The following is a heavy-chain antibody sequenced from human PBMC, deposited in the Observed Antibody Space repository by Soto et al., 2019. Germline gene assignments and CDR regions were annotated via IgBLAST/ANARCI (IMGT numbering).Heavy chain of an antibody. Sequence: QVQLVESGGGVVQPGRSLRLSCAASGFTFSSYGMHWVRQAPGKGLEWVAVISYDGSNKYYADSVKGRFTISRDNSKNTLYLQMNSLRAEDTAVYYCAKDQYGQQLVSSWFDPWGQGTLVTVSS. CDR3: AKDQYGQQLVSSWFDP. D-gene: IGHD6-13*01. CDR2: ISYDGSNK. V-gene: IGHV3-30*18. J-gene: IGHJ5*02. CDR1: GFTFSSYG.